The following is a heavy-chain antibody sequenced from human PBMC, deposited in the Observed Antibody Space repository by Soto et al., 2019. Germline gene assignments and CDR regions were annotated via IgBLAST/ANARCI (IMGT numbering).Heavy chain of an antibody. J-gene: IGHJ6*02. V-gene: IGHV4-34*01. CDR1: GGSFSGYY. Sequence: SETLSLTCAVYGGSFSGYYWSWIRQPPGMGLEWIGEVNHGGSAKYSPSLKSRLTISVDTSKNQFSLKLTSVTAADTAVYYCARGGLDTAIVSEYYYYGMDVWGQGTTVTVSS. D-gene: IGHD5-18*01. CDR3: ARGGLDTAIVSEYYYYGMDV. CDR2: VNHGGSA.